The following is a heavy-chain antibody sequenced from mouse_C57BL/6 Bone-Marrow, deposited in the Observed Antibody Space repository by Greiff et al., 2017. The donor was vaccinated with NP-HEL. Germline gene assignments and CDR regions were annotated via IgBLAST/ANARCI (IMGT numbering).Heavy chain of an antibody. CDR1: GFTFSDYY. Sequence: EVMLVESGGGLVQPGGSLKLSCAASGFTFSDYYMYWVRQTPEKRLEWVAYISNGGGSTYYPDTVKGRFTISRDNAKNTLYLQMSRLKSEDTAMYYCARRNWEGYFDVWGTGTTVTVSS. CDR3: ARRNWEGYFDV. D-gene: IGHD4-1*01. V-gene: IGHV5-12*01. J-gene: IGHJ1*03. CDR2: ISNGGGST.